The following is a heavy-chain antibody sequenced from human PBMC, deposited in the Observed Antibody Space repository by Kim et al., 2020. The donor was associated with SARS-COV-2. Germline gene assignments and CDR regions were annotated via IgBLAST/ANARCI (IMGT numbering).Heavy chain of an antibody. J-gene: IGHJ4*02. D-gene: IGHD6-19*01. Sequence: YSPPFQGQVTIAADKSISAAYLQWSSLKASDTAIYYCARRFTTGWYYLDYWGQGTLVTVSS. CDR3: ARRFTTGWYYLDY. V-gene: IGHV5-51*01.